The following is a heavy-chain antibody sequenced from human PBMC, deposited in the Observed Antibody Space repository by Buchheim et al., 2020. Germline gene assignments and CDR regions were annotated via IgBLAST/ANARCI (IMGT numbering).Heavy chain of an antibody. CDR2: ISYDGEET. CDR1: GFHFTTYG. D-gene: IGHD2-8*02. J-gene: IGHJ5*01. Sequence: QVRLVESGGDVVQPGRSLRLSCAASGFHFTTYGMHWVRQAPGRGLEWMTFISYDGEETFYADSVKGRFIFSRANFQNTIYLQMNSLKVEDTAVYYCVKDRQYCTGGTCYPSFDSWGQGTL. V-gene: IGHV3-30*18. CDR3: VKDRQYCTGGTCYPSFDS.